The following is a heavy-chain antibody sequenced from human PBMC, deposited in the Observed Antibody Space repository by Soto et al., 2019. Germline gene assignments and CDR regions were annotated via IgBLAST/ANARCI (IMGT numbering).Heavy chain of an antibody. Sequence: GGSLRLSCAASGFTFSSYGMHWVRQAPGKGLERVAVISYDGSNKYYADSVKGRFTISRDNSKNTLYLQMNSLRAEDTAVYYCSKSVVVVAATLSYYYGMDVWGQGTTVTVSS. CDR1: GFTFSSYG. D-gene: IGHD2-15*01. CDR2: ISYDGSNK. CDR3: SKSVVVVAATLSYYYGMDV. V-gene: IGHV3-30*18. J-gene: IGHJ6*02.